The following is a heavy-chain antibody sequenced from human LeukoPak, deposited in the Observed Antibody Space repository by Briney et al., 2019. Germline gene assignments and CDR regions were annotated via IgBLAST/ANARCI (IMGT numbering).Heavy chain of an antibody. CDR3: ARETVVVVVAATPLKYDFYGMDV. CDR2: ISSSGSTI. CDR1: GFTFSSYE. J-gene: IGHJ6*02. Sequence: GGSLRLSCAASGFTFSSYEMNWVRQAPGKGLEWVSYISSSGSTIYYADSVKGRLTISRDNAKNGLFLQMNSLRDEDTAVYYCARETVVVVVAATPLKYDFYGMDVWGQGTTVTVSS. D-gene: IGHD2-15*01. V-gene: IGHV3-48*03.